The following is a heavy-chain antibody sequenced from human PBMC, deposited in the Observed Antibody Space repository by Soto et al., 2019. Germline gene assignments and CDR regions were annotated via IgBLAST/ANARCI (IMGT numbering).Heavy chain of an antibody. V-gene: IGHV3-23*01. CDR3: AKEAGGGAAMVTSYFDY. D-gene: IGHD5-18*01. J-gene: IGHJ4*02. CDR2: ISGSGAST. Sequence: EVQLLESGGGLVQPGGSLRLSCAASGITFSSYVLSWVRQAPGIGLEWVSSISGSGASTYYADSVKGRFTTSRDTSKSTLYLHLNSLRADDTAIYYCAKEAGGGAAMVTSYFDYWGQGTLVSVSS. CDR1: GITFSSYV.